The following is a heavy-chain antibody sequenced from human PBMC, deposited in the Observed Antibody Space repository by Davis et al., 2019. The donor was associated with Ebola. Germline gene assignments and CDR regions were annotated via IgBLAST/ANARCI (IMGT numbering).Heavy chain of an antibody. J-gene: IGHJ4*02. CDR2: INPNSGGT. V-gene: IGHV1-2*02. CDR3: ATFGGYGDSAERHPFDY. Sequence: SVKVSCKASGYTFTGYYMHWVRQAPGQGLEWMGWINPNSGGTNYAQKFQGRVTMTRDTSISTAYMELSRLRSEDTAVYYCATFGGYGDSAERHPFDYWGQGTLVTVSS. D-gene: IGHD4-17*01. CDR1: GYTFTGYY.